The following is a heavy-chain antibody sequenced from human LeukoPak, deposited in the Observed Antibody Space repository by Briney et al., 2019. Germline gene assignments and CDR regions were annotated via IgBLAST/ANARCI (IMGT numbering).Heavy chain of an antibody. CDR2: ISSSSSYI. V-gene: IGHV3-21*01. CDR3: ARLLSSSSGAYFDY. CDR1: GFTISSYS. Sequence: GESLRLSCAASGFTISSYSMNWVRQAPGKGLEWVSSISSSSSYIYYADSVKGRFTISRDNAKNSLYLQMNSLRAEDTAVYYCARLLSSSSGAYFDYWGQGTLVTVSS. J-gene: IGHJ4*02. D-gene: IGHD6-6*01.